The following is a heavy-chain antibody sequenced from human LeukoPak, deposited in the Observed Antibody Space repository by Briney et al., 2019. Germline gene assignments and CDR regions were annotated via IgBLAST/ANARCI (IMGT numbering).Heavy chain of an antibody. V-gene: IGHV3-30*02. Sequence: PGGSLRLSCAASGFSFSSYGMHWVRQAPGKGLEWVAFIRNDGNNIRYADSVKGRFTISRDNSKNTLYLQMNSLRAEDTAVYYCARSLDYYDKRSPRKHIDIWGQGTMVTVSS. CDR1: GFSFSSYG. J-gene: IGHJ3*02. CDR2: IRNDGNNI. D-gene: IGHD3-22*01. CDR3: ARSLDYYDKRSPRKHIDI.